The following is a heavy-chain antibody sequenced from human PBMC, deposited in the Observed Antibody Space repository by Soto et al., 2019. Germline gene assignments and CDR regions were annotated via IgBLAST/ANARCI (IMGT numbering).Heavy chain of an antibody. D-gene: IGHD2-21*02. CDR3: AREYGGNSGTFDY. V-gene: IGHV4-34*01. J-gene: IGHJ4*02. CDR2: INHSGSP. CDR1: GGSFSGYY. Sequence: QVQLQQWGAGLLTPSETLSLTCAVYGGSFSGYYLSWILQPPGKGLEWIGEINHSGSPNYHPSLKSRVTISVDTSTHQFSLKLSSVTAADTAVYYCAREYGGNSGTFDYWGQGTLVTVSS.